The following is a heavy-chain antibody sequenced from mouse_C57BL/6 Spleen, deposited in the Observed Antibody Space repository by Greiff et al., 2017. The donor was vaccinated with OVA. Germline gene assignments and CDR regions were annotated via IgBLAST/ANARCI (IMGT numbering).Heavy chain of an antibody. CDR3: ARSGATGWYFDD. V-gene: IGHV1-80*01. J-gene: IGHJ1*03. Sequence: VQLQESGAELVKPGASVKISCKASGYAFSSYWMNWVKQRPGQGLEWIGQIYPGDGDTNYNEKFKGKATLTAVKSSSTAYMQLSSLTSEDSAVYFCARSGATGWYFDDWGTGTTVTVSA. D-gene: IGHD3-1*01. CDR2: IYPGDGDT. CDR1: GYAFSSYW.